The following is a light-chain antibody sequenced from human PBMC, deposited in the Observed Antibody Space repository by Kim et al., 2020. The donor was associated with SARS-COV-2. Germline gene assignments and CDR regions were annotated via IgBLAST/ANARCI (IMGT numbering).Light chain of an antibody. CDR1: KLGDKY. V-gene: IGLV3-1*01. Sequence: SVSPGQAASITCSGDKLGDKYACWYQQRPGQSPVLVVYQNTKRPSGIPERFSGSNSGNAATLTISGTQAMDEADYYCQAWDSNTAVFGGGTQLTVL. J-gene: IGLJ3*02. CDR2: QNT. CDR3: QAWDSNTAV.